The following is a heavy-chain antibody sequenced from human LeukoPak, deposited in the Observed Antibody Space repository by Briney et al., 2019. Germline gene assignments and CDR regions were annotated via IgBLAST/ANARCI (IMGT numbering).Heavy chain of an antibody. J-gene: IGHJ4*02. Sequence: SETLSPTCTVSGGSISSYYWSWIRQPPGKGLEWIGYIYYSGSTNYNASLKSRLTIAVDTYKNQYSLKLTSVSAAGRAVYYCARHYGSGSYPFDYWGQGTLVTVSS. CDR2: IYYSGST. D-gene: IGHD3-10*01. CDR1: GGSISSYY. V-gene: IGHV4-59*01. CDR3: ARHYGSGSYPFDY.